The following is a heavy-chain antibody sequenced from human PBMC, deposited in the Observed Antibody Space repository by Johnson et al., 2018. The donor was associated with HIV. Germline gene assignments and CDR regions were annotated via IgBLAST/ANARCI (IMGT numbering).Heavy chain of an antibody. CDR3: ARDPDPFREYHGDAFDI. J-gene: IGHJ3*02. V-gene: IGHV3-30*04. CDR1: GFTFSSYA. D-gene: IGHD3-10*01. Sequence: QMQLVESGGDVVQPGRSLRLSCAASGFTFSSYAMHWVRQAPGKGLEWVAVISYDGSNKYYADSVKGRFTISRDSSKDTLYVQMNSLRGEDTAVYYCARDPDPFREYHGDAFDIWGQGTVVTVSS. CDR2: ISYDGSNK.